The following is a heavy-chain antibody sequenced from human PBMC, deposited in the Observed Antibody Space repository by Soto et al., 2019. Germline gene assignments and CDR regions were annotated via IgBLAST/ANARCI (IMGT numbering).Heavy chain of an antibody. CDR2: ISSSASII. CDR1: GFPFTNYE. D-gene: IGHD4-17*01. J-gene: IGHJ3*02. Sequence: GGSLRLSCAASGFPFTNYEMNWVRQAPGKGPEWVSYISSSASIIYYADSVKGQFTISRDNAKNSLYLQMNSLRAEDTAVYYCAREKGDYVAFDIWGLGTMVTVSS. V-gene: IGHV3-48*03. CDR3: AREKGDYVAFDI.